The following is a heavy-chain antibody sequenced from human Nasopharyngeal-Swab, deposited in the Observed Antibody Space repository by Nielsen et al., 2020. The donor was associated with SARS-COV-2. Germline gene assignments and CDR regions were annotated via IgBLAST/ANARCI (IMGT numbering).Heavy chain of an antibody. J-gene: IGHJ4*02. CDR1: GGSISSYY. CDR2: VYYPGRA. Sequence: SETLSLTCTVSGGSISSYYWTCILQPPGKGLEWMFYVYYPGRASYNPSLKSRVTMSVDTFKNHFSLRLTSVTAADTAVYYCARGRRGYYDSSGEDFDYWGQGALVNVSS. D-gene: IGHD3-22*01. V-gene: IGHV4-59*01. CDR3: ARGRRGYYDSSGEDFDY.